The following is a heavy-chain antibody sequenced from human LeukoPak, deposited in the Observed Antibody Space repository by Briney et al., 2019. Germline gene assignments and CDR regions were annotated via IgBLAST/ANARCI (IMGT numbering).Heavy chain of an antibody. J-gene: IGHJ4*02. CDR2: IKQDGSEK. D-gene: IGHD6-13*01. Sequence: GGSLRLSCAASGFTFSRYWMSWVRQPPGKGLEWVANIKQDGSEKYYVDSVKGRFTISRDNAKNSLYLQMNSLRAEDTAVFYCARGSAAGRITFDYWGQGTLVTVSS. CDR1: GFTFSRYW. V-gene: IGHV3-7*01. CDR3: ARGSAAGRITFDY.